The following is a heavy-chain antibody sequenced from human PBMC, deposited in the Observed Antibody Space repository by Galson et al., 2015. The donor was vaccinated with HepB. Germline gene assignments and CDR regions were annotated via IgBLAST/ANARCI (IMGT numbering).Heavy chain of an antibody. CDR2: IIPILGIA. V-gene: IGHV1-69*04. CDR3: ARDLGSGYYSRSSGWYFDL. Sequence: SVKVSCKASGGTFSSYTISWVRQAPGQGLEWMGRIIPILGIANYAQKFQGRVTITADKSTSTAYMELSSLRPEDTAVYYCARDLGSGYYSRSSGWYFDLWGRGTLVTVSS. D-gene: IGHD3-22*01. J-gene: IGHJ2*01. CDR1: GGTFSSYT.